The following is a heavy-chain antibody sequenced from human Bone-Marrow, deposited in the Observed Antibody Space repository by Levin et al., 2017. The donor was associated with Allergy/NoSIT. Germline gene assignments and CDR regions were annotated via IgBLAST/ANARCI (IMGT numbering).Heavy chain of an antibody. CDR3: ARDMNKAHYNYGLDV. J-gene: IGHJ6*02. Sequence: LSLTCAASGFPLRDYYMSWIRQAPGKGLEWVSYISSRGTTMYLADSVKGRFTISRDNAKNSLSLQMNSLRADDTAVYYCARDMNKAHYNYGLDVWGQGTTVTVSS. CDR1: GFPLRDYY. V-gene: IGHV3-11*01. CDR2: ISSRGTTM. D-gene: IGHD1/OR15-1a*01.